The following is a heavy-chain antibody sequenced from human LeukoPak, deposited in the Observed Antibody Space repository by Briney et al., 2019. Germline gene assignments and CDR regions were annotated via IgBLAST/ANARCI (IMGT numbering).Heavy chain of an antibody. V-gene: IGHV3-30-3*01. CDR3: ARDVAVAGTHWFDP. J-gene: IGHJ5*02. CDR2: ISYDGSNK. CDR1: GFTFSSYA. D-gene: IGHD6-19*01. Sequence: GGSLRLSCAASGFTFSSYAMHWARQAPGKGLEWVAVISYDGSNKYYADSVKGRFTISRDNSKNTLYLQMNSLRAEDTAVYYCARDVAVAGTHWFDPRGPGSPGHRLL.